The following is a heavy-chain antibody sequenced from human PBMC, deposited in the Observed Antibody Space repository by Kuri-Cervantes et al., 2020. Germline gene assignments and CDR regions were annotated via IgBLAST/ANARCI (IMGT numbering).Heavy chain of an antibody. J-gene: IGHJ4*02. CDR3: ARETPGYSSSPYFDY. V-gene: IGHV3-48*02. CDR1: GFTFSSYS. CDR2: ISSSSSTI. Sequence: GESLKISCAASGFTFSSYSMNWVRQAPGKGLEWVSYISSSSSTIYYADSVKGRFTISRDNAKNSLYLQMNSLRDEDTAVYYCARETPGYSSSPYFDYWGQGTLVTVSS. D-gene: IGHD6-13*01.